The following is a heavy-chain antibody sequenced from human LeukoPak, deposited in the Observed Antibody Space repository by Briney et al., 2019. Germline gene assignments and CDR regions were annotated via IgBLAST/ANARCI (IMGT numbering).Heavy chain of an antibody. CDR3: ARRLMVYATQPWVGY. D-gene: IGHD2-8*01. Sequence: ASVKVSCKASGYTFTSYDINWVRQATGQGLEWMGWMNPNSGNTGYAQKFQGRVTITRNTSISTAYMELSSLRSEDTAVYYCARRLMVYATQPWVGYWGQGTLVTVSS. CDR1: GYTFTSYD. J-gene: IGHJ4*02. CDR2: MNPNSGNT. V-gene: IGHV1-8*03.